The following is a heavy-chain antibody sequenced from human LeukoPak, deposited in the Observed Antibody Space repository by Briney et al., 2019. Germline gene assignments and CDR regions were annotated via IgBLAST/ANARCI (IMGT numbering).Heavy chain of an antibody. J-gene: IGHJ3*02. CDR1: GFTFNNYA. Sequence: GGSLRLSCAASGFTFNNYAMGWVRQAPGKGLEWVSAISVSGASTYYADSVKGRFTISRDNSKNTLSLQMDSLRAEDTAIYYCAKGDLRYPGAFDIWGHGTMVTVSS. V-gene: IGHV3-23*01. D-gene: IGHD3-9*01. CDR3: AKGDLRYPGAFDI. CDR2: ISVSGAST.